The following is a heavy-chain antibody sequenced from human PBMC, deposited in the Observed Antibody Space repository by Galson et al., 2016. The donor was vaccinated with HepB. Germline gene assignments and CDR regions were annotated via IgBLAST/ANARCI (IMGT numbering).Heavy chain of an antibody. D-gene: IGHD3-10*01. CDR1: GASIISDY. CDR2: IYYSGST. V-gene: IGHV4-59*01. CDR3: AKRITTIRGDINWFDP. Sequence: SETLSLTCTVSGASIISDYWSWLRQPPGKGLEWIGHIYYSGSTKYSPSLQSRVTMSIDTSKTEFYLKLSSVTAADTAIYYCAKRITTIRGDINWFDPWGPGTLVTVSS. J-gene: IGHJ5*02.